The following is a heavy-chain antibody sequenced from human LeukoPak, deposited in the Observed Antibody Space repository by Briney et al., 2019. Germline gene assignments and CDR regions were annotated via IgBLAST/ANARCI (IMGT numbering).Heavy chain of an antibody. CDR3: ARGEKATPNRFDP. D-gene: IGHD5-24*01. CDR2: ISSSSSYI. J-gene: IGHJ5*02. Sequence: GGSLRLSCAASGFIFSSYSMNWVRQAPGKGLEWVSSISSSSSYIYYADSVKGRFTISRDNAKNSLYLQMNSLRAEDTAVYYCARGEKATPNRFDPWGQGTLVTVSS. CDR1: GFIFSSYS. V-gene: IGHV3-21*01.